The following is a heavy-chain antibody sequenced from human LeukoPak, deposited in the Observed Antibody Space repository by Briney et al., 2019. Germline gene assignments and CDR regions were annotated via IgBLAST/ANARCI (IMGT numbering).Heavy chain of an antibody. CDR1: GFTFSSYG. J-gene: IGHJ4*02. CDR2: ISGSGGST. D-gene: IGHD2-15*01. CDR3: AKFGVAARIGYYFDY. Sequence: PGGTLRLSCAASGFTFSSYGMSWVRQAPGKGLEWVSAISGSGGSTYYADSVKGRFTISRDNSKNTLYLQMNSLRAEDTAVYYCAKFGVAARIGYYFDYWGQGTLVTVSS. V-gene: IGHV3-23*01.